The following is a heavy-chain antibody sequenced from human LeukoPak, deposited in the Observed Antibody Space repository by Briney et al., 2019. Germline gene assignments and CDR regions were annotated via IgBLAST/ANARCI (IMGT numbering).Heavy chain of an antibody. D-gene: IGHD5/OR15-5a*01. Sequence: ASVTVPCKASGYTFTGYAIHWMRQAPGQGLEWMGWIIPNTGATNYAQKFQGRVTTTRDTSISTAYMELSSLRSDDTAVYYCARGGSVSDPPFGYWGQGTLVTVSS. CDR2: IIPNTGAT. CDR1: GYTFTGYA. CDR3: ARGGSVSDPPFGY. V-gene: IGHV1-2*02. J-gene: IGHJ4*02.